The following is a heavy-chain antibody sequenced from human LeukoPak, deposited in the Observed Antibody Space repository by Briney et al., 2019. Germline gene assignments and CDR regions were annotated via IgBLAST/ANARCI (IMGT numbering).Heavy chain of an antibody. V-gene: IGHV3-11*04. Sequence: GGSLRLSCAASGFTFSDYYMSWIRQAPGKGLEWVSYISSSSSTIYYADSVKGRFTISRDNAKNSLYLQMNSLRDEDTAVYYCARTSGSYYEGNWFDPWGQGTLVTVSS. CDR3: ARTSGSYYEGNWFDP. CDR1: GFTFSDYY. CDR2: ISSSSSTI. D-gene: IGHD1-26*01. J-gene: IGHJ5*02.